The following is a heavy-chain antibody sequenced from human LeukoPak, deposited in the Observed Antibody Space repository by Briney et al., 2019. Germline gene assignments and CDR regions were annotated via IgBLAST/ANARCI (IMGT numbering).Heavy chain of an antibody. CDR3: ARGRIVAAALFEY. V-gene: IGHV4-59*01. D-gene: IGHD6-13*01. CDR1: GGSINSYY. CDR2: MYNSGST. J-gene: IGHJ4*02. Sequence: PSETLSLTCTVSGGSINSYYWSWIRQPPGKGLEWIGYMYNSGSTNYNPSLKSRVTISVDTSKNQFSLKLSSVTAADTAVYYCARGRIVAAALFEYWGQGTLVTVSS.